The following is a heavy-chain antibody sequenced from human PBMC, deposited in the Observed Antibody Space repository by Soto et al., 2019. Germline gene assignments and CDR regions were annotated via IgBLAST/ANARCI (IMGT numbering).Heavy chain of an antibody. CDR3: EKRKYYDSSVLWDY. CDR1: GFTFSSYA. Sequence: VQLLESGGGLVQPGGSLRLSCAASGFTFSSYAVSWVRQAPGKGLEWVSAISSSGGSTYYADSVKGRFTISRDNAKNTLYLQMNSLRAEDTAVYYCEKRKYYDSSVLWDYWGQGNLVTVSS. CDR2: ISSSGGST. J-gene: IGHJ4*02. D-gene: IGHD3-22*01. V-gene: IGHV3-23*01.